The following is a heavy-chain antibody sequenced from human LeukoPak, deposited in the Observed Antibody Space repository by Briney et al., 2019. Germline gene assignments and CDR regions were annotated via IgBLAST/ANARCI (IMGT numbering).Heavy chain of an antibody. CDR1: GFTFSSNW. CDR2: INSDGSIT. V-gene: IGHV3-74*01. J-gene: IGHJ2*01. CDR3: ARGCGGGTCYLRWYFDL. Sequence: GGSLRLSCAASGFTFSSNWMHWVRQAPGKGLVWVSRINSDGSITTYADSVKGRFTISRDNAKNTLYLQVNSLRAEDTAVYYCARGCGGGTCYLRWYFDLWGRGTLVTVSS. D-gene: IGHD2-15*01.